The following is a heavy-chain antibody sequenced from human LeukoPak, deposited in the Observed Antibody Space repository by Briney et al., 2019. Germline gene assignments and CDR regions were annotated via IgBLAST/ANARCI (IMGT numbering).Heavy chain of an antibody. J-gene: IGHJ3*02. CDR2: ISWNSGSI. Sequence: GRSLRLSCAASGFTFDDYAMHWVRQAPGKGLEWVSGISWNSGSIGYADSVKGRFTISRDNAKNSLYLQMNSLRAEDTALYCCAKKAAAAYFGAFDIWGQGTMVTVSS. CDR1: GFTFDDYA. D-gene: IGHD6-13*01. CDR3: AKKAAAAYFGAFDI. V-gene: IGHV3-9*01.